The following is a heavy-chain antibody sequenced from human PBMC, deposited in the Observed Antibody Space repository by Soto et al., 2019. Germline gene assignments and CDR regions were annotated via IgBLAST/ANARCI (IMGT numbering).Heavy chain of an antibody. V-gene: IGHV3-74*01. CDR1: GFTFSSYW. J-gene: IGHJ4*02. D-gene: IGHD6-13*01. CDR3: ARVATGAYYFDY. CDR2: INPDGRTT. Sequence: EVQLVESGGGLVQPGGSLRLSCAASGFTFSSYWMHWVRQAPGKGLVWVSRINPDGRTTSYADSVKGRFTISRGSAKDTLYLQMNSLRAEDTAVYYCARVATGAYYFDYWGQGTLVTVSS.